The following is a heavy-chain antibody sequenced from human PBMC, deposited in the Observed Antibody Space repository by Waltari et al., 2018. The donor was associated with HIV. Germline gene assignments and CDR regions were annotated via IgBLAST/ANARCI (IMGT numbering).Heavy chain of an antibody. Sequence: EVQLVESGGGLVQPGGSLRLSCAASGFTFSSYWMSWVRQAPGKGLGLLANIKQDGSGKYYVDSVKGRFTSSRDNAKNSLYLQMNSLRAEDTAVYYCARSLGDFDYWGQGTLVTVSS. CDR1: GFTFSSYW. CDR3: ARSLGDFDY. V-gene: IGHV3-7*01. CDR2: IKQDGSGK. J-gene: IGHJ4*02.